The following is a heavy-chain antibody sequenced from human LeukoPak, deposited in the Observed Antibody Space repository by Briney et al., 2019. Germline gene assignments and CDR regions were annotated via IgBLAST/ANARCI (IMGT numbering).Heavy chain of an antibody. CDR2: INSDGSST. CDR1: GFTFSSYW. Sequence: GGSLRLSCAASGFTFSSYWMHWVRQAPGKGLVWVSRINSDGSSTSYADSVKGRFTISRDNAKNTLYLQMNSLRAEDTAVYYCARTPDLYYYDSSGYCYFDYWGQGTLVTVSS. V-gene: IGHV3-74*01. J-gene: IGHJ4*02. D-gene: IGHD3-22*01. CDR3: ARTPDLYYYDSSGYCYFDY.